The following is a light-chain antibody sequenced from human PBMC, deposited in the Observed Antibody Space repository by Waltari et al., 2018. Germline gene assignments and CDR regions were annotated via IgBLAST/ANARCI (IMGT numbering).Light chain of an antibody. CDR2: DAS. CDR3: QQRNDWPLT. Sequence: DIVLPQSPATLSLSPGESANLSCRASENAFQYVDWYQQRPGHAPRLLIYDASNRATGVPDRFDGIGSGTDFTLTISSLEPEDFAVYYCQQRNDWPLTFGGGTRVEIK. V-gene: IGKV3-11*01. CDR1: ENAFQY. J-gene: IGKJ4*01.